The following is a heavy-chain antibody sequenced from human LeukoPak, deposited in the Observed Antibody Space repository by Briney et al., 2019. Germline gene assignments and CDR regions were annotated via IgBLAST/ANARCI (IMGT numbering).Heavy chain of an antibody. CDR1: GGTFSSYA. CDR3: ARAEYYYDSSGIL. Sequence: ASVKVSCKASGGTFSSYAISWVRQAPGQGLEWMGWISAYNGNTNYAQKLQGRVTMTTDTSTSTAYMELRSLRSDDTAVYYCARAEYYYDSSGILWGQGTLVTVSS. V-gene: IGHV1-18*01. CDR2: ISAYNGNT. D-gene: IGHD3-22*01. J-gene: IGHJ4*02.